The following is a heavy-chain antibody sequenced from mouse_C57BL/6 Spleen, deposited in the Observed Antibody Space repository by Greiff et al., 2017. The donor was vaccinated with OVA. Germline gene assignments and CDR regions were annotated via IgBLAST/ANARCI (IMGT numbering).Heavy chain of an antibody. V-gene: IGHV1-82*01. D-gene: IGHD2-4*01. CDR2: IDPEDGET. CDR3: ARCDYGGGDYFDY. Sequence: QVQLQQSGPELVKPGASVKISCKASGYAFSSSWMNWVKQRPGKGLEWIGRIDPEDGETKYAPKFQGKATITADTSSNTAYLQLSSLTSEDTAVYYCARCDYGGGDYFDYWGQGTTLTVSS. J-gene: IGHJ2*01. CDR1: GYAFSSSW.